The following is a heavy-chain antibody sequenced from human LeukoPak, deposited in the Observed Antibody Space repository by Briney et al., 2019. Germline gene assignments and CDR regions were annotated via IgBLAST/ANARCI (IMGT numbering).Heavy chain of an antibody. CDR2: IYYSGST. CDR3: AGDDNGYGRSHY. D-gene: IGHD5-12*01. Sequence: SETLSLTCTVSGGSINSGAYYWSWIRQSPGKGLEWTGYIYYSGSTYYNPSLRSRITISVDTSKNQFSLKLSSVTAADTAVYYCAGDDNGYGRSHYWGQGTLVTVSS. V-gene: IGHV4-30-4*01. CDR1: GGSINSGAYY. J-gene: IGHJ4*02.